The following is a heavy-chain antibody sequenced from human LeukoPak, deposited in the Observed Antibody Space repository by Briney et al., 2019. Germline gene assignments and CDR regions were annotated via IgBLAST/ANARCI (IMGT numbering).Heavy chain of an antibody. V-gene: IGHV4-38-2*01. Sequence: PAETLTLTCAVSGYSISSDYYWGRLRPPPGEGLEWIGSIYHSGSTYYKPSVKSRLTISRDTYKNHVSLKLSSVTAADTAVYYCARRIPLYVSGGSCYSLNAFDIWGQGTMVTVSS. D-gene: IGHD2-15*01. CDR3: ARRIPLYVSGGSCYSLNAFDI. J-gene: IGHJ3*02. CDR1: GYSISSDYY. CDR2: IYHSGST.